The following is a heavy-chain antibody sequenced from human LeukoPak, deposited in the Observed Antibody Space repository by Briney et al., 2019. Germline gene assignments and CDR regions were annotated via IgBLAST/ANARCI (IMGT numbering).Heavy chain of an antibody. CDR1: GYTFTGYY. CDR3: ARDTGDSSGYYYVRPFDY. V-gene: IGHV1-2*06. CDR2: INPNSGGT. D-gene: IGHD3-22*01. J-gene: IGHJ4*02. Sequence: ASVKVSCKASGYTFTGYYMHWVRQAPGQGLEWMGRINPNSGGTNYAQKFQGRVTITRDTSASTAYMELSSLRSEDTAVYYCARDTGDSSGYYYVRPFDYWGQGTLVTVSS.